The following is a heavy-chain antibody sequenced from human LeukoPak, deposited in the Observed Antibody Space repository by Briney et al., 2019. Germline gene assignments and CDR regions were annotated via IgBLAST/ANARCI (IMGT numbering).Heavy chain of an antibody. CDR2: ISGSGGST. J-gene: IGHJ6*03. CDR1: GFTFSSYA. CDR3: ARSTGIQLWSSGEMLRTHPGYYYYMDV. D-gene: IGHD5-18*01. V-gene: IGHV3-23*01. Sequence: PGGSLRLSCTASGFTFSSYAMSWVRQAPGKGLEWVSAISGSGGSTYYADSVKGRFTISRDNSKNTLYLQLNSLRAEDTAVYYCARSTGIQLWSSGEMLRTHPGYYYYMDVWGKGTTVTVSS.